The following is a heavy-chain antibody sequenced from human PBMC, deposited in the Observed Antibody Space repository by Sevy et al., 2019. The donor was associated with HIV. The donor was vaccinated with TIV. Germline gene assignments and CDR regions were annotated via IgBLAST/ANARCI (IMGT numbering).Heavy chain of an antibody. Sequence: RGSLRLSCAASEFTFSAYWMTWIRQAPGKGLEWVANIKQDGSEKYYGDSVKGRFTISRDNAKNSLYLQMNSLRVEDTAVYYCAGSGALDYWGQGTLVTVSS. D-gene: IGHD6-19*01. J-gene: IGHJ4*02. V-gene: IGHV3-7*01. CDR3: AGSGALDY. CDR1: EFTFSAYW. CDR2: IKQDGSEK.